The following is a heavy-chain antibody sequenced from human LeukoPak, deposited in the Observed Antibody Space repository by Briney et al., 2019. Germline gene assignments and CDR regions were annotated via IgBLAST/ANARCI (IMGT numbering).Heavy chain of an antibody. Sequence: ESPEISCKGSGYSFTNYWISWVRQMPGKGLEWMGRFDPAHSANVYSPAFQGHVSISADKSISTAYLQWSSLKASDTAMYYCARTQNKYGSGSYGDWGQGNLVTVSS. V-gene: IGHV5-10-1*01. CDR2: FDPAHSAN. J-gene: IGHJ4*02. D-gene: IGHD3-10*01. CDR3: ARTQNKYGSGSYGD. CDR1: GYSFTNYW.